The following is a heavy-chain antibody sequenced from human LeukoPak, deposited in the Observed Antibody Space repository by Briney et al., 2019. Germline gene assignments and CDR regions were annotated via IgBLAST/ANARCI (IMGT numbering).Heavy chain of an antibody. CDR2: IYTSGST. CDR1: GGSVSSYY. V-gene: IGHV4-4*07. J-gene: IGHJ3*02. CDR3: AREHHLPTGHYYDSSGYWGTNAFDI. D-gene: IGHD3-22*01. Sequence: NTSETLSLTCTVSGGSVSSYYWSWIRQPAGKGLEWIGRIYTSGSTNYNPSLKSRVTMSVDTSKNQFSLKLSSVTAADTAVYYCAREHHLPTGHYYDSSGYWGTNAFDIWGQGTMVTVSS.